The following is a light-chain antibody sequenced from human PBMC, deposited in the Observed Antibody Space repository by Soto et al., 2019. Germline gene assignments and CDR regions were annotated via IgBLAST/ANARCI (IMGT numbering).Light chain of an antibody. Sequence: EIVLTQSPATLSLSPGEGATLSCRASQSVSRYLAWYQQKPGQAPRLLIYDTSKRAIGIPARFSGSGSGTDFTLTISSLETEDFAVYYCQQRTNLPLFTFGPGTKVDIK. CDR2: DTS. CDR3: QQRTNLPLFT. CDR1: QSVSRY. J-gene: IGKJ3*01. V-gene: IGKV3-11*01.